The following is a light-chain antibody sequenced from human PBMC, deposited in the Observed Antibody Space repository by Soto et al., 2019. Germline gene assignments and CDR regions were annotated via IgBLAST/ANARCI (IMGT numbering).Light chain of an antibody. Sequence: DVQMTQSPSSLSASVGDRVTITCRASQDINSYLAWYQQNPGTAPKSLIYAASSLQTGVPSRFSGSESGTDFTLTINTLQPADSATYYCQQYNIYPLTCGGGTKVEIK. CDR2: AAS. V-gene: IGKV1D-16*01. CDR1: QDINSY. CDR3: QQYNIYPLT. J-gene: IGKJ4*01.